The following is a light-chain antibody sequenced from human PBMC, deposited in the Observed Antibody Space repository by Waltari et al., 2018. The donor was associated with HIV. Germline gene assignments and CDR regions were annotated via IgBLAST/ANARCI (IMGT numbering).Light chain of an antibody. Sequence: EIVLTQSPATLSVSPGETATLSCRASENVNTNLAWHQQKPGQAPRLLSYGASTRATDIPARFSGSGSGTEFTLTISSLQPEDFAVYYCQQFYNWPPITFGQGTRLESK. CDR2: GAS. V-gene: IGKV3-15*01. CDR3: QQFYNWPPIT. CDR1: ENVNTN. J-gene: IGKJ5*01.